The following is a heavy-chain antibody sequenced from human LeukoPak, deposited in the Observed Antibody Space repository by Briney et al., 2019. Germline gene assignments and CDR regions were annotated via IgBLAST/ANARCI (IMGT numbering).Heavy chain of an antibody. CDR3: ARVLRYFDWLFPLDY. Sequence: GGSLRLSCAASGFTFSSYAMHWVRQAPGKGPEWVAVIWYDGSNKYYADSVKGRFTISRDNSKNTLYPQMNSLRAEDTAVYYCARVLRYFDWLFPLDYWGQGTLVTVSS. J-gene: IGHJ4*02. CDR2: IWYDGSNK. D-gene: IGHD3-9*01. CDR1: GFTFSSYA. V-gene: IGHV3-33*08.